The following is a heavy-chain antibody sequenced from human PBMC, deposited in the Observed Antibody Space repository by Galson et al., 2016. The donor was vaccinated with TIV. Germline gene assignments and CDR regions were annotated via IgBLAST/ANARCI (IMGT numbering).Heavy chain of an antibody. J-gene: IGHJ4*02. D-gene: IGHD4-23*01. Sequence: SVKVSCKASGYSFINYYITWVRQAPGQGLEWMGWTSGYNDNTNYTLKFQGRLTMTTDTYTSTSYMELSSLRSDDTAVYYCARVVGTVITQKSFDCWGQGTPVIVSS. CDR3: ARVVGTVITQKSFDC. CDR2: TSGYNDNT. V-gene: IGHV1-18*01. CDR1: GYSFINYY.